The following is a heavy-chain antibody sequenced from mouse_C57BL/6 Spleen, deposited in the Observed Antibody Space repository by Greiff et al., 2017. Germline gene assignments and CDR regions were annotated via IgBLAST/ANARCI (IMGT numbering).Heavy chain of an antibody. D-gene: IGHD2-3*01. J-gene: IGHJ4*01. V-gene: IGHV1-64*01. CDR2: IHPNSGST. Sequence: QVQLQQSGAELVKPGASVKLSCKASGYTFTSYWMHWVKQRPGQGLEWIGMIHPNSGSTNYNEKFKSKATLTVDKSSSTAYMQLSSLTSEDSAVYYGARRYDGYRGAMDDWGQGTSVTVSA. CDR1: GYTFTSYW. CDR3: ARRYDGYRGAMDD.